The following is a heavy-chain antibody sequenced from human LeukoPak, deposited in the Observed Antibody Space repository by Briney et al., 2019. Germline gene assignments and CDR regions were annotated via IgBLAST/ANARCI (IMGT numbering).Heavy chain of an antibody. V-gene: IGHV3-21*01. CDR1: GFTFSSYS. J-gene: IGHJ4*02. D-gene: IGHD1-26*01. CDR2: ISSSSSYI. Sequence: GGSLRLSCAASGFTFSSYSMNWVRQAPGKGLEWVSSISSSSSYIYYADSVKGRFTISRDNAKNSLYLQMNSLRAEDTAVYYCARYSGTYNYFDYWGQGTLVTVSS. CDR3: ARYSGTYNYFDY.